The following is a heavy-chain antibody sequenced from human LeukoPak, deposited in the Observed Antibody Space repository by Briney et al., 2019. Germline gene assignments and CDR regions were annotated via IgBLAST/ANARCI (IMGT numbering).Heavy chain of an antibody. CDR2: IGTAGDT. Sequence: GGSLRLSCAASGFTFSSYDMHWVRQATGKGLEWVSAIGTAGDTYYPGSVKGRFTISRENAKNSLYLQMNSLRAGDTAVYYCARDSTVTTFGVVNPDYYYYYMDVWGKGTTVTVSS. V-gene: IGHV3-13*01. D-gene: IGHD3-3*01. J-gene: IGHJ6*03. CDR1: GFTFSSYD. CDR3: ARDSTVTTFGVVNPDYYYYYMDV.